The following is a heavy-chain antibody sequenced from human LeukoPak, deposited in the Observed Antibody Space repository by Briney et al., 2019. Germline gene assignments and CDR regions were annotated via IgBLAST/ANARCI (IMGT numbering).Heavy chain of an antibody. V-gene: IGHV3-33*08. Sequence: PGGSLRLSCAASGFTLSNHWMTWVRQAPGKGLEWVAVIWYDGSNKYYADSVKGRFTISRDNSKNTLYLQMNSLRAEDTAVYYCARDGIAVAGRFDYWGQGTLVTVSS. CDR3: ARDGIAVAGRFDY. CDR2: IWYDGSNK. J-gene: IGHJ4*02. CDR1: GFTLSNHW. D-gene: IGHD6-19*01.